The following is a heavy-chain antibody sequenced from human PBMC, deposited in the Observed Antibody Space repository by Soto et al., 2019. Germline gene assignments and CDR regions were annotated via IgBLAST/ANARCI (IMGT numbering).Heavy chain of an antibody. CDR1: GFNFHNLA. J-gene: IGHJ4*02. D-gene: IGHD3-16*01. Sequence: GVTLRLSCSAAGFNFHNLAMGWLRPAPGKRLEWVSVMSYSGDLTYYAGSVKGGFTISRDNSKHTLYLQMDSQRADDTAVYYCAKDATTTKGWYYFDYWGQGALVAVST. V-gene: IGHV3-23*01. CDR3: AKDATTTKGWYYFDY. CDR2: MSYSGDLT.